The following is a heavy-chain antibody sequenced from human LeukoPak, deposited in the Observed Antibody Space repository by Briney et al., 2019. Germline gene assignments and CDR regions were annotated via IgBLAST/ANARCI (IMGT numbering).Heavy chain of an antibody. J-gene: IGHJ4*02. V-gene: IGHV3-15*01. D-gene: IGHD1-1*01. CDR2: IKSKTDGGTT. CDR3: TTDQNWNFDY. CDR1: GFTFSAYA. Sequence: GGSLRLSCEASGFTFSAYAMTWVRQAPGKGLEWVGRIKSKTDGGTTDYAAPVKGRFTISRDDSKNTLYLQMNSLKTEDTAVYYCTTDQNWNFDYWGQGTLVTVSS.